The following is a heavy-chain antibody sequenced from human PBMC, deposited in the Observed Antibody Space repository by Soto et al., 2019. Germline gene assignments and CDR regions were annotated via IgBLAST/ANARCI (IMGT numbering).Heavy chain of an antibody. CDR2: IYGDDDK. Sequence: QITLKESGPALVKPTQTLTLTCSFSGFSLTTSGVGVGWIRQPPGKALEWLALIYGDDDKRYNSSLKSRLTITKDTSKNQVVLTMSNMDPVNTCTYYCAHAVGLGGLVDYWGQGTLVTVSS. CDR3: AHAVGLGGLVDY. CDR1: GFSLTTSGVG. J-gene: IGHJ4*02. D-gene: IGHD3-16*01. V-gene: IGHV2-5*02.